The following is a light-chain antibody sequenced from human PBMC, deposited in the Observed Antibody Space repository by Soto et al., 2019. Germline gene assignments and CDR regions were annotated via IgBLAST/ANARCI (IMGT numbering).Light chain of an antibody. CDR2: AAS. CDR3: QQLNLYPVT. CDR1: QGISSY. J-gene: IGKJ4*02. V-gene: IGKV1-9*01. Sequence: DIQLTQSPSFLSASVGDRVTITCRASQGISSYLAWYQQKPGKAPKLLIYAASPLQSGVPSRFSGIGSGTEFTLTLSSLQPYDFATYCCQQLNLYPVTYGRGTKLDI.